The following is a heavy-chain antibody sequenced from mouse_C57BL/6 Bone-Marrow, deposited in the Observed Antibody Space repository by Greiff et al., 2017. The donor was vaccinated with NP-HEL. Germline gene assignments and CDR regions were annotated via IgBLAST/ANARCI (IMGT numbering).Heavy chain of an antibody. CDR3: ARWGIHYYGSSYVGRYFDV. CDR2: IYPGSGNT. D-gene: IGHD1-1*01. J-gene: IGHJ1*03. CDR1: GYTFTDYY. V-gene: IGHV1-76*01. Sequence: QVQLQQSGAELVRPGASVKLSCKASGYTFTDYYINWVKQRPGQGLEWIARIYPGSGNTYYNEKFKGKATLTAEKSSSTAYMQLSSLTSEDSAVYFCARWGIHYYGSSYVGRYFDVWGTGTTVTVSS.